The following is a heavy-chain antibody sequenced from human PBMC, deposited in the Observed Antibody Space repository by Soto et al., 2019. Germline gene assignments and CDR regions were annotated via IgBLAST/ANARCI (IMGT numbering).Heavy chain of an antibody. CDR3: ARIAMVRGVSTTYYYYYMDV. CDR1: GYTFTSYG. V-gene: IGHV1-18*04. CDR2: ISAYNGNT. D-gene: IGHD3-10*01. Sequence: ASVKVSCKASGYTFTSYGVSWVRQAPGQGLEMMGWISAYNGNTNYAQKLQGRVTMTTDTSTSTAFMALRSLRSDDTAVYYCARIAMVRGVSTTYYYYYMDVWGKGTTVTVSS. J-gene: IGHJ6*03.